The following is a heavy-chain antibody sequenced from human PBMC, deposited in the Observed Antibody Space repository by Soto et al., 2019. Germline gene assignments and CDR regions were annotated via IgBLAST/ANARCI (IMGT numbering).Heavy chain of an antibody. CDR1: GFVFKDSS. J-gene: IGHJ4*02. Sequence: SGGGVVQPGGSLKLSCAASGFVFKDSSIHWVRQASGKGLEWVGRIRDRAYNYATAYTASVKGRFTISRDDSNNTAYLQMTSLKTEDTAIYYCTRLISAAQDYWGQGTLVTVSS. D-gene: IGHD3-10*01. V-gene: IGHV3-73*01. CDR3: TRLISAAQDY. CDR2: IRDRAYNYAT.